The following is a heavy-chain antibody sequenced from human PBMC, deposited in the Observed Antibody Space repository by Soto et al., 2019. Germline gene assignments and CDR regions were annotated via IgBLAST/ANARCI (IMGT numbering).Heavy chain of an antibody. CDR3: ATLIKTYYDDSSGYSQDY. D-gene: IGHD3-22*01. Sequence: GGSLRLSCAASRFKFSDYSMNWVRQAPGKGPEWVSSISPRSAYIHYADAVKGRFIISRDDGKNALILQMNSLRAEDTAVYYCATLIKTYYDDSSGYSQDYWGQGTLVTVSS. J-gene: IGHJ4*02. V-gene: IGHV3-21*01. CDR1: RFKFSDYS. CDR2: ISPRSAYI.